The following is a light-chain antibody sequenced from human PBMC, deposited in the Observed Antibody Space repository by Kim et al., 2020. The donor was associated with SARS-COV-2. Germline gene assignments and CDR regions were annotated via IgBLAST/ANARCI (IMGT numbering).Light chain of an antibody. CDR2: GAS. Sequence: DIQMTQSPSTLSASVGDRVTITCRASQSVSSSLGWYQQKPGKAPKLLIYGASRLENGVPSRFSGSGSGTEFTLTISSLQPDDFATYYSQQYISYYTFGQGTKVEI. J-gene: IGKJ2*01. V-gene: IGKV1-5*01. CDR3: QQYISYYT. CDR1: QSVSSS.